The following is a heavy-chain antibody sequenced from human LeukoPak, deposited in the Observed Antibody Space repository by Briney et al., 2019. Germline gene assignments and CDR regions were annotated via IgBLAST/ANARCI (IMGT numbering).Heavy chain of an antibody. CDR3: ARDAGWAQYGMDV. V-gene: IGHV4-31*03. CDR1: GGSISSGGYY. D-gene: IGHD3-16*01. Sequence: SETLSLTCTVSGGSISSGGYYWNWIRQHPGKGLEWIGYIYYSGSTYYNPSLKSRVTMSVDTSKNQFSLKLSSVTAADTAVYYCARDAGWAQYGMDVWGQGTTVTVSS. J-gene: IGHJ6*02. CDR2: IYYSGST.